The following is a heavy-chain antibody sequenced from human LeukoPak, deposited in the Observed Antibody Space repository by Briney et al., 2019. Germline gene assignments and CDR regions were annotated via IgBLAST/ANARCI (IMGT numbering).Heavy chain of an antibody. V-gene: IGHV4-38-2*01. CDR1: GDSISSDYY. CDR3: ARGNEDYYDSSGYLS. D-gene: IGHD3-22*01. CDR2: VFHSENT. Sequence: SETLSLTCAVSGDSISSDYYWAWIRQHPGKGLEWIGSVFHSENTYYNPSLKSRVTISVDTPKNQFSLKLTSVTAADTAVYYCARGNEDYYDSSGYLSWGQGTLVTVSS. J-gene: IGHJ5*02.